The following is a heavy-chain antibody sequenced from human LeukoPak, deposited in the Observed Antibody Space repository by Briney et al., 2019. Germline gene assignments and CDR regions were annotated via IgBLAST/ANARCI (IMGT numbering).Heavy chain of an antibody. D-gene: IGHD3-3*01. CDR1: GFTFSSSW. Sequence: GGSLRLSCAASGFTFSSSWMNWVRQSPGKGLEWVANIKEDGTEKYYVDSVKGRFTIFRDNAKNSLYLQMNSLRAEDTAVYYCARPHNNWRWYFDLWGRGTLITVSS. J-gene: IGHJ2*01. CDR3: ARPHNNWRWYFDL. V-gene: IGHV3-7*03. CDR2: IKEDGTEK.